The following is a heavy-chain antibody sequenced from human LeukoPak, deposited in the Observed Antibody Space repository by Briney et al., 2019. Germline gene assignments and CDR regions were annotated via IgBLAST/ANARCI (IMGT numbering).Heavy chain of an antibody. Sequence: GESLKISCKGSGYSFTSYWIGWVRQMPGKGLEWRGIIYPGDSDTRYSPSFQGQVTISADKSISTAYLQWSSLKASDTAMYYCATRLYCGGDCSYYYMDVWGKGTTVTVSS. CDR1: GYSFTSYW. D-gene: IGHD2-21*02. V-gene: IGHV5-51*01. CDR2: IYPGDSDT. CDR3: ATRLYCGGDCSYYYMDV. J-gene: IGHJ6*03.